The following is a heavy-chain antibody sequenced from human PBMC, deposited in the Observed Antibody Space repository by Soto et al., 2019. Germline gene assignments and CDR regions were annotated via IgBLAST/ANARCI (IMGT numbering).Heavy chain of an antibody. D-gene: IGHD3-3*01. J-gene: IGHJ4*02. V-gene: IGHV2-5*02. CDR1: GFSLTTSGVG. Sequence: QITLNESGPTPVKPRQTLTLTCTFSGFSLTTSGVGVGWIRQSPGKAPEWLALIYWDDDKRYSPSLKSRLTITKDTSKNQVVPTMADLDPADTATYYCAHRVLRTVFGLVTTTAIYFDFWGQGTPVAVSS. CDR2: IYWDDDK. CDR3: AHRVLRTVFGLVTTTAIYFDF.